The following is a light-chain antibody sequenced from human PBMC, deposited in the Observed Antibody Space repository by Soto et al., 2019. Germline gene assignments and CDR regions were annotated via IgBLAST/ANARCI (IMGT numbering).Light chain of an antibody. Sequence: EIVLTQSPATLSLSPGERATLSCRASQSVSSYLAWYQQKPGQAPRLLIDDASNRATGIPARFSGSGSGTDCTLTISILEPEDFAVYYCQQRSNWPLTFGGGTKVEI. V-gene: IGKV3-11*01. CDR2: DAS. CDR1: QSVSSY. J-gene: IGKJ4*01. CDR3: QQRSNWPLT.